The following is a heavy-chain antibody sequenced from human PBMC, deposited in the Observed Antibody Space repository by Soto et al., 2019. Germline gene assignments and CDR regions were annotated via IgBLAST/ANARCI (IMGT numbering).Heavy chain of an antibody. CDR1: GGSISSYY. CDR2: IYYSGST. Sequence: TSEILSLTCTVSGGSISSYYWSWIRQPPGKGLEWIGYIYYSGSTNYNPSLKSRVTISVDTSKNQFSLKLSSVTAADTAVYYCARTYYDFWSGYLNWFDPWGQGTLVNVSS. V-gene: IGHV4-59*08. CDR3: ARTYYDFWSGYLNWFDP. J-gene: IGHJ5*02. D-gene: IGHD3-3*01.